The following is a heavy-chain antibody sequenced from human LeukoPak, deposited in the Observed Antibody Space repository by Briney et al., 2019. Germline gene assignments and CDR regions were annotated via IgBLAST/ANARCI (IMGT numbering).Heavy chain of an antibody. J-gene: IGHJ4*02. CDR1: GFTFSNYS. D-gene: IGHD3-22*01. CDR3: AKDGVYYYDSSGFFDY. Sequence: PGGSLRLSCAASGFTFSNYSMSWVRQAPGKGLEWVSAISGSGGSTYYADSVKGRFTISRDNSKNTLYLQMNSLRAEDTAVYYCAKDGVYYYDSSGFFDYWGQGTLVTVSS. CDR2: ISGSGGST. V-gene: IGHV3-23*01.